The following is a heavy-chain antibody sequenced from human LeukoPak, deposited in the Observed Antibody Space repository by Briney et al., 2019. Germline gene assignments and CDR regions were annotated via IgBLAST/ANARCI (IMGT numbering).Heavy chain of an antibody. Sequence: RTSQTLSLTCAVSGGSISSGGYSWSWIRQPPGKGLEWIGYIYHSGSTYYNPSLKSRVTISVDRSKNQFSLKLSSVTAADTAVYYCARASNPRAYYYDSSGYYFDAFDIWGQGTMVTVSS. J-gene: IGHJ3*02. D-gene: IGHD3-22*01. CDR3: ARASNPRAYYYDSSGYYFDAFDI. CDR1: GGSISSGGYS. CDR2: IYHSGST. V-gene: IGHV4-30-2*01.